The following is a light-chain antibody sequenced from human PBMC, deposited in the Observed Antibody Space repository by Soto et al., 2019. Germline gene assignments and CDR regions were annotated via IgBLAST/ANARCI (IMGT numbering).Light chain of an antibody. J-gene: IGLJ1*01. Sequence: QSVLTQPASVSASPRQSITISCTGSSSDSGGYNYVSWYQQYPGEAPKLLIYEVAHRPSGVSSRFSGSKAGDTASLTISGLQAEDEADYYCSSYPTTSLPFVFGTGTKVTVL. CDR1: SSDSGGYNY. CDR3: SSYPTTSLPFV. V-gene: IGLV2-14*01. CDR2: EVA.